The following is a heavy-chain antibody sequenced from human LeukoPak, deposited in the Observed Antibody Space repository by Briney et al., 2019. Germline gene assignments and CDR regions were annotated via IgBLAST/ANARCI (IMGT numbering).Heavy chain of an antibody. CDR2: INHSGST. V-gene: IGHV4-34*01. J-gene: IGHJ4*02. Sequence: SETLSLTCAVYGGSFSGYYWSWIRQPPGKGLEWIGEINHSGSTNHNPSLKSRVTISVDTSKNQFSLKLSSVTAADTAVYYCARGVVVVVGGENFDHWGQGTLVTVSS. D-gene: IGHD2-15*01. CDR1: GGSFSGYY. CDR3: ARGVVVVVGGENFDH.